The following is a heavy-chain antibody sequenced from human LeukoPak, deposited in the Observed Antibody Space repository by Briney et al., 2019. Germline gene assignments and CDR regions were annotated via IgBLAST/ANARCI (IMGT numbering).Heavy chain of an antibody. Sequence: QPGGSLRLSCAASGCTFSDLWMIWVRQAPGKGLEWVAKINPEGNIETYVDSVKGRFTISRDNTKNSLYLQMNALRAEDTAVYYCARDPRWRFDYWGQGTLVTVSS. V-gene: IGHV3-7*04. D-gene: IGHD3-16*02. J-gene: IGHJ4*02. CDR2: INPEGNIE. CDR3: ARDPRWRFDY. CDR1: GCTFSDLW.